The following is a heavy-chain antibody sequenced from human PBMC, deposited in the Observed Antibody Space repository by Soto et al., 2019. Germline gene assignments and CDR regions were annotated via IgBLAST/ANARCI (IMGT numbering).Heavy chain of an antibody. J-gene: IGHJ4*02. CDR2: FFYRGNA. D-gene: IGHD3-9*01. CDR1: DDSINSDKYY. V-gene: IGHV4-39*01. CDR3: ARLEGLATISYYFDF. Sequence: SETLSLTCSVSDDSINSDKYYWGWIRQPPWKGLEWIVIFFYRGNAYYNPSLQTRVTISLDKSRSQFSLKLNSVTAADSAVYFCARLEGLATISYYFDFWGPGALVTVSS.